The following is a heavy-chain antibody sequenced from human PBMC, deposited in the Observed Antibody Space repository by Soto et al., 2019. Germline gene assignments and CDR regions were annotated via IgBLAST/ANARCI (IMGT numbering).Heavy chain of an antibody. CDR2: IYKSATT. CDR1: GDSISTVDYF. V-gene: IGHV4-30-4*01. Sequence: SETLSLTCSVSGDSISTVDYFWAWIRQPPGQALEYIGYIYKSATTYYNPSFGSRVAISLDTSKSQFSLNVTSVTAADTAVYFCARGRYCLTGRCFPNWFDSWGQGTLVTVSS. J-gene: IGHJ5*01. D-gene: IGHD2-15*01. CDR3: ARGRYCLTGRCFPNWFDS.